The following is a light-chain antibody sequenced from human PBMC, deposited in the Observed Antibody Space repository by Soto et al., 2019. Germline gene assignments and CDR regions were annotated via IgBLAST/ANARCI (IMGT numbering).Light chain of an antibody. CDR3: QQRNNWLVT. V-gene: IGKV3-11*01. Sequence: EIVLTQSPATLSLSPGERATLSCRASQSVSSYLAWYQQKPGQAPRLLIYDASNSATGIPARFSGSGSGTDFTLTISSLEPEDCAVYYCQQRNNWLVTFGQGTKLEIK. CDR2: DAS. J-gene: IGKJ2*01. CDR1: QSVSSY.